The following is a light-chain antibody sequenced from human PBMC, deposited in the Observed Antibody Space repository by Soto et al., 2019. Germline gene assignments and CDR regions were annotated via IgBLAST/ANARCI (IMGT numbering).Light chain of an antibody. V-gene: IGKV3-15*01. CDR3: QQYHSWPA. CDR2: GSA. CDR1: QSVFSS. Sequence: EIVMTQSPATLSVSPGERATLSCRASQSVFSSLAWYQQRPGQAPRLLIYGSATRATGIPDRFSGSGSGREFTLTISSLQSEDSAVYYCQQYHSWPAFGQGTKVEIK. J-gene: IGKJ1*01.